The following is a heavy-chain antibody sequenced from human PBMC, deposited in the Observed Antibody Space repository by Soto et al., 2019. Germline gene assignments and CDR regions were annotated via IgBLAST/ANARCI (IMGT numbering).Heavy chain of an antibody. Sequence: VASVKVSCKASGGTFSSYAISWVRQAPGQGLEWMGGIIPIFGTANYAQKFQGRVTITADESTSTAYMELSSLRSEDTAVYYCARDVNGYCSSTSCYTSGMDVWGQGTTVTVSS. J-gene: IGHJ6*02. CDR2: IIPIFGTA. CDR3: ARDVNGYCSSTSCYTSGMDV. D-gene: IGHD2-2*02. V-gene: IGHV1-69*13. CDR1: GGTFSSYA.